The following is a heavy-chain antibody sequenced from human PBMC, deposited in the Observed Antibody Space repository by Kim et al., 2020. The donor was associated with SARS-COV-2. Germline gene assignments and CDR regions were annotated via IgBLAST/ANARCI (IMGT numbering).Heavy chain of an antibody. CDR2: ISYDGSNK. CDR1: GFTFSSYA. D-gene: IGHD1-26*01. Sequence: GGSLRLSCAASGFTFSSYAMHWVRQAPGKGLEWVAVISYDGSNKYYADSVKGRFTISRDNSKNTLYLQMNSLRAEDTAVYYCAGPRLYSFDYWGQGTLVTVSS. CDR3: AGPRLYSFDY. J-gene: IGHJ4*02. V-gene: IGHV3-30-3*01.